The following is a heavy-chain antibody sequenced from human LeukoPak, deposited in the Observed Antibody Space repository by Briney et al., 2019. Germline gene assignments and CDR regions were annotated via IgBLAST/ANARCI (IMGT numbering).Heavy chain of an antibody. CDR2: IRSKANSYAT. J-gene: IGHJ3*02. Sequence: PGGSLRLSCAASGFTFSGSAMHWVRQASGKGLEWVGRIRSKANSYATAYAASVKGRFTISRDDSKNTAYLQMNSLKTEDTAVYYCTSPYYYDKDAFDIWGQGTMVTVSS. CDR3: TSPYYYDKDAFDI. CDR1: GFTFSGSA. V-gene: IGHV3-73*01. D-gene: IGHD3-22*01.